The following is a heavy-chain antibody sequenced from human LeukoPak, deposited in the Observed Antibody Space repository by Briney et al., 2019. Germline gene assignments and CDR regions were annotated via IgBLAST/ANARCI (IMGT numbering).Heavy chain of an antibody. CDR1: GGTFSSYA. CDR3: ARDPPRWYSSGWTPDDY. D-gene: IGHD6-19*01. J-gene: IGHJ4*02. Sequence: SVKVSCKASGGTFSSYAISWVRQAPGQGLEWMGRIIPILGIANYAQKFQGRVTITADKSTSTAYMELSSLRSEDTAVYYCARDPPRWYSSGWTPDDYWGQGTLATVSS. V-gene: IGHV1-69*04. CDR2: IIPILGIA.